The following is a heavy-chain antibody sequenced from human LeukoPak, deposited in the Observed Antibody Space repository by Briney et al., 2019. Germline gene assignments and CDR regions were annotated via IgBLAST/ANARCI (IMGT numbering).Heavy chain of an antibody. V-gene: IGHV3-66*01. CDR1: GFTFNNYV. CDR2: IYSGGST. Sequence: GGSLRLSCAASGFTFNNYVMSWVRQAPGKGLEWVSVIYSGGSTYYADSVKGRFTISRDNSKNTLYLQMNSLRAEDTAVYYCARTYYDFWSGYEQYYFDYWGQGTLVTVSS. J-gene: IGHJ4*02. CDR3: ARTYYDFWSGYEQYYFDY. D-gene: IGHD3-3*01.